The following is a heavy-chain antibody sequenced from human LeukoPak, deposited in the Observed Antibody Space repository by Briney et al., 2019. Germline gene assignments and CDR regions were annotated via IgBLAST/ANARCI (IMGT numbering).Heavy chain of an antibody. CDR2: ISSSSSTI. D-gene: IGHD6-13*01. Sequence: PGGSLRLSCAASGFTFSSYSMNWVRQAPGKGLEWVSYISSSSSTIYYADSVKDRFTISRDNAKNSLYLQMNSLRAEDTAVYYCASNPIAAAVHDAFDIWGQGTMVTVSS. CDR1: GFTFSSYS. V-gene: IGHV3-48*01. CDR3: ASNPIAAAVHDAFDI. J-gene: IGHJ3*02.